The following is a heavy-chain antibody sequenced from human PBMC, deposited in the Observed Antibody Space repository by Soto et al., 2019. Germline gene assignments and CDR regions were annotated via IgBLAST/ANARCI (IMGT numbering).Heavy chain of an antibody. CDR3: ARRGIPLYGDCDVDY. J-gene: IGHJ4*02. Sequence: SETLSLTCTVSGGSISSSSYYWGWIRQPPGKGLEWIGGIYYSGSTYYNPSLKSRVTISVDTSKNQFSLKLSSVTAADTAVYYCARRGIPLYGDCDVDYWGQGTLVTVSS. CDR2: IYYSGST. CDR1: GGSISSSSYY. D-gene: IGHD4-17*01. V-gene: IGHV4-39*01.